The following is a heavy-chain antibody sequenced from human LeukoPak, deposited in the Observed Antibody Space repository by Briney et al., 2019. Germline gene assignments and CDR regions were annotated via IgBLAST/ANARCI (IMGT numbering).Heavy chain of an antibody. V-gene: IGHV4-38-2*02. CDR3: ARQRYYYGSGSSRHWFDP. J-gene: IGHJ5*02. D-gene: IGHD3-10*01. CDR1: GYSISSGYY. CDR2: IYHSGST. Sequence: SETLSLTCTVSGYSISSGYYWGWIRQPPGKGLEWIGSIYHSGSTYYNPSLKSRVTISVDTSKNQFSLKLNSVTAADTAVYYCARQRYYYGSGSSRHWFDPWGQGILVTVSS.